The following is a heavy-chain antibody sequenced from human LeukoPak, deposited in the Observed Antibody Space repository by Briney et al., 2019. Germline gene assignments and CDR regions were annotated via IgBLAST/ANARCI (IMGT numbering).Heavy chain of an antibody. CDR2: IYNSGST. Sequence: SETLSLTCTVSGGSISSYYWTWIRQPPGKGLEWIGYIYNSGSTKYNPSLKSRVIISVDTSKNQFSLKLTSVTAADTAMYYCARQYSTGPFDFWGQGTRVTVSS. V-gene: IGHV4-59*08. CDR1: GGSISSYY. J-gene: IGHJ4*02. D-gene: IGHD2-8*02. CDR3: ARQYSTGPFDF.